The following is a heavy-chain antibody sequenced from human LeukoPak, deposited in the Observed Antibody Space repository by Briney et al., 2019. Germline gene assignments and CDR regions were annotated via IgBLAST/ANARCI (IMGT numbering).Heavy chain of an antibody. Sequence: PSETLSLTCTVSGGSISSYYWSWIRQPPGKGLEWIGYIYYSGSTNYNPSLKSRVTISVDTSKNQFSLKLSSVTAADTAVYYCARCRKLYHSDYWGQGTLVTVSS. CDR3: ARCRKLYHSDY. CDR2: IYYSGST. D-gene: IGHD2-2*01. V-gene: IGHV4-59*01. J-gene: IGHJ4*02. CDR1: GGSISSYY.